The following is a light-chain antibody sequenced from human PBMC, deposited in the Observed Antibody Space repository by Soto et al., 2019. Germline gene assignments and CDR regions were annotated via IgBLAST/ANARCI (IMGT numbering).Light chain of an antibody. Sequence: ENLLTQSPATLSLSPGERAPLSCRASQSVSSYLAWYQQKPGQAPRLLIYGASSRATGIPDRFSGSGSGTDFTLTISRLEPEDFAVYYCQQYGSTPRTFGQGTKVDIK. J-gene: IGKJ1*01. CDR2: GAS. V-gene: IGKV3-20*01. CDR3: QQYGSTPRT. CDR1: QSVSSY.